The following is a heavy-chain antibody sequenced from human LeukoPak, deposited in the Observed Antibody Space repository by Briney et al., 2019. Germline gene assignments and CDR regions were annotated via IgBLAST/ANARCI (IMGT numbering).Heavy chain of an antibody. Sequence: GESLKISCKGSGYSFTSYWIGWVRQMPGKGLEWMGIIYPGDSDTRYSPSFQGRVTISADKSISTAYLQWSSLKASDTAMYYCARGIASSGHRVDAFDIWGQGTMVTVSS. CDR3: ARGIASSGHRVDAFDI. D-gene: IGHD3-22*01. V-gene: IGHV5-51*01. CDR1: GYSFTSYW. CDR2: IYPGDSDT. J-gene: IGHJ3*02.